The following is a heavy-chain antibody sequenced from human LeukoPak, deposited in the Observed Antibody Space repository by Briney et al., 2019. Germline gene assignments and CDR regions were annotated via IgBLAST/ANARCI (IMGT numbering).Heavy chain of an antibody. CDR3: ARGGRRNSLLDY. V-gene: IGHV4-34*01. J-gene: IGHJ4*02. CDR2: INHSGST. D-gene: IGHD4-23*01. Sequence: SETLSLTCAVYGGSFSGYYWSWIRQPPGKGLEWIGEINHSGSTNYNPSLKSRVTISVDTSKNQFSLKLSSVTAADTAVYYCARGGRRNSLLDYWGQGTLVTVSS. CDR1: GGSFSGYY.